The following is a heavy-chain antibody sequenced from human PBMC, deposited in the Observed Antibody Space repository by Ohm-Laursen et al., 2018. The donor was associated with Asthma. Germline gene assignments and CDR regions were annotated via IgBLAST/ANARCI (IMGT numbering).Heavy chain of an antibody. CDR3: ARDFVRYFDRALDV. CDR2: ISYDGSNK. V-gene: IGHV3-30*03. CDR1: GFTFSSYG. Sequence: SLRLSCSASGFTFSSYGMHWVRQAPGKGLEWVAVISYDGSNKYYADSVKGRFTISRDNSKNTLYLQMNSLRAEDTAVYYCARDFVRYFDRALDVWGQGTTVTVSS. J-gene: IGHJ6*02. D-gene: IGHD3-9*01.